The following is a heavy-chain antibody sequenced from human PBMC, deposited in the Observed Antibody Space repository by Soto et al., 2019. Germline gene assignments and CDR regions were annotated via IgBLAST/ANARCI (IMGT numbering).Heavy chain of an antibody. CDR2: IDSSAATF. D-gene: IGHD6-13*01. V-gene: IGHV3-48*03. Sequence: GGSLRLSCAASGFTFSHYGMTWARQAPGMGLEWVAHIDSSAATFSYADSVRGRFTISRDDAKNSLYLHMTGLRAEDTAIYYCARDRDGIEAFDYWGLGTLVTVSS. CDR3: ARDRDGIEAFDY. J-gene: IGHJ4*02. CDR1: GFTFSHYG.